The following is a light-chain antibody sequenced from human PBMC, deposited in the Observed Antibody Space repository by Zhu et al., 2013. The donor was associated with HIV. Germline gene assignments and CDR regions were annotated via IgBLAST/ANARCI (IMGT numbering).Light chain of an antibody. CDR2: GAS. J-gene: IGKJ2*01. CDR3: QQFDSSLHT. CDR1: QSVSSN. V-gene: IGKV3-15*01. Sequence: EIVMTQSPATLSVSPGDRATLSCRASQSVSSNLAWYQQKPGQAPRLVIHGASTRATGIPARFSGSGSGTDFTLTISRLEPEDFAVYYCQQFDSSLHTFGQGTKLEVK.